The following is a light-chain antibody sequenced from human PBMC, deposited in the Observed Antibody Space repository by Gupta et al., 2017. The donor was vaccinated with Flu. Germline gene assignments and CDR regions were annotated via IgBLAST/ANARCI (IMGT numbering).Light chain of an antibody. CDR3: TSLGRSVAQYV. J-gene: IGLJ1*01. CDR1: SLRSYY. V-gene: IGLV3-19*01. CDR2: GKN. Sequence: SSELTQDPAVSVALGERVKITCQGDSLRSYYASWYQQKPGQAPVLVISGKNNRPSGIPDRFSGSSPGNTASLTITGAQAEDEADYYCTSLGRSVAQYVFGTATKVTVL.